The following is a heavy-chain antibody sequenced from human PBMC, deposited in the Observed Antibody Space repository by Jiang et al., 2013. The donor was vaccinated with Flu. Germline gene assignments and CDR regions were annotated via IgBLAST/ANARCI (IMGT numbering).Heavy chain of an antibody. V-gene: IGHV3-23*01. CDR3: AKRDSSGSGFRTFDV. D-gene: IGHD6-19*01. CDR1: GFTFSNYA. CDR2: LNTNGDFR. Sequence: VQLLESGGGLVQPGGSLRLSCAASGFTFSNYAMAWVRQAPGMGLEWVSGLNTNGDFRIYADSVRGRFTISRDNSKNTLYLQMNSLRAEDTALYYCAKRDSSGSGFRTFDVWGQGTMVTVSS. J-gene: IGHJ3*01.